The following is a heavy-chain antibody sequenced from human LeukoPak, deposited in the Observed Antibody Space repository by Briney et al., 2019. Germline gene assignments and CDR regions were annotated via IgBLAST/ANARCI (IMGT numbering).Heavy chain of an antibody. V-gene: IGHV4-39*07. J-gene: IGHJ5*02. CDR3: ARVLGSGSYRSPSRAYNWFDP. CDR1: GGSISSSSNY. CDR2: IYYSESGRT. D-gene: IGHD3-10*01. Sequence: SETLSLTCNVSGGSISSSSNYWGWTRQPPGKGLVWIGRIYYSESGRTYYNPSLKSRVTISVDTSKNQFSLKLSSVTAADTAVYYCARVLGSGSYRSPSRAYNWFDPWGQGTLVTVSS.